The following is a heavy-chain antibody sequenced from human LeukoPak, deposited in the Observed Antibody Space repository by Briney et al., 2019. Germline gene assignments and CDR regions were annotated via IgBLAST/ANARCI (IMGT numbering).Heavy chain of an antibody. CDR3: ARVGYSSVWTPFAMAV. CDR1: GDSVSSNSAA. CDR2: TYYRSKWYN. D-gene: IGHD6-19*01. J-gene: IGHJ6*02. Sequence: SQTLSLTCAISGDSVSSNSAAWNWIRQSPSRGLEWLGRTYYRSKWYNDYAVSVKSRIPINPATSKNQFSLQLNSVTPEDTAVYYCARVGYSSVWTPFAMAVWGQGTTVTVSS. V-gene: IGHV6-1*01.